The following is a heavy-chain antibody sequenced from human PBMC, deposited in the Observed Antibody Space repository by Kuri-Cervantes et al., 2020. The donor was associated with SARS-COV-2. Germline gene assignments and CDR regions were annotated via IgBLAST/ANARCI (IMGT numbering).Heavy chain of an antibody. V-gene: IGHV3-30*18. CDR2: ISHDGKNK. CDR1: GFNFSRTD. D-gene: IGHD2-21*01. CDR3: AKDRVGVQDF. Sequence: GGSLRLSCAASGFNFSRTDMHWVRQAPGKGLEWVAVISHDGKNKKCIASGKGRFTISRDNSQNTLYLHMKSLRSEDTATYYCAKDRVGVQDFWGQGTLVTVSS. J-gene: IGHJ4*02.